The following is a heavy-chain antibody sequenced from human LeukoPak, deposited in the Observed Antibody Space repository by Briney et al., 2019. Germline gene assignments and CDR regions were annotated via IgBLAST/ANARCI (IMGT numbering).Heavy chain of an antibody. Sequence: GRSLRLPCAASGFTFDDYAMHWVRQAPGKGLEWVSGISWNSGSIGYADSVKGRFTISRDNAKNSLYLQMNSLRAEDTALYYCAKAWNYDSSGYWAHAFDIWGQGTMVTVSS. CDR1: GFTFDDYA. J-gene: IGHJ3*02. CDR2: ISWNSGSI. V-gene: IGHV3-9*01. D-gene: IGHD3-22*01. CDR3: AKAWNYDSSGYWAHAFDI.